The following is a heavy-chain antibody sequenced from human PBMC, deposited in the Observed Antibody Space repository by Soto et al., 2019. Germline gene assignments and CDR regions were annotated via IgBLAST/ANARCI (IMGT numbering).Heavy chain of an antibody. CDR2: ISGSGGST. V-gene: IGHV3-23*01. J-gene: IGHJ4*02. CDR1: GFTFSSYA. D-gene: IGHD2-21*02. Sequence: GGSLRLSCAASGFTFSSYAMSWVRQAPGKGLEWVSAISGSGGSTYYADSVKGRFTISRDNSKNTLYLQMNSLSAEDTAVYYCAGGAYCGGYCYSRRGSTLAYWGQGTLVTVSS. CDR3: AGGAYCGGYCYSRRGSTLAY.